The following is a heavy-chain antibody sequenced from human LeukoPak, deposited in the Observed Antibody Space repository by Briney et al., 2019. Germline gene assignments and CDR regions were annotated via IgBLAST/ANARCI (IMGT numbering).Heavy chain of an antibody. Sequence: ASVEVSCKASVYTFTSYGISWVRQAPGQGLEWMGWISAYNGNTNYAQKLQGRVTMTTDTSTNTAYMELGSLRSDDTAVYYCAREGGCSGNSCSPTRYWGQGTLVTVSS. V-gene: IGHV1-18*01. CDR3: AREGGCSGNSCSPTRY. J-gene: IGHJ4*02. CDR2: ISAYNGNT. CDR1: VYTFTSYG. D-gene: IGHD2-2*01.